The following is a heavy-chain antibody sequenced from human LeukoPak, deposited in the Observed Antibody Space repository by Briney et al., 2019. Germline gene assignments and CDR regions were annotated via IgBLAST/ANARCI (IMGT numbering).Heavy chain of an antibody. CDR3: ARALGDYYDSANWFDP. J-gene: IGHJ5*02. CDR1: GYTLTELS. D-gene: IGHD3-22*01. Sequence: ASVKVSCKVSGYTLTELSMHWVRQAPGKGLEWMGGFDPEDGETIYAQKFQGRVTMTEDTSTDTAYMELSSLRSEDTAVYYCARALGDYYDSANWFDPWGQGTLVTVSS. CDR2: FDPEDGET. V-gene: IGHV1-24*01.